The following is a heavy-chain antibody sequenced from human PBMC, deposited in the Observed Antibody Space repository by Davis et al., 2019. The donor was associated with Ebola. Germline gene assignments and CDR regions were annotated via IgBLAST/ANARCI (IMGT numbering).Heavy chain of an antibody. Sequence: GESLKISCKGSGYSFTSHWIVWVRQMPGKGLECMGIIFPGDSDTNYSPSFQGHVTISADKSISTAYLQWSSLKASDTAMYYCARLSIAARLNTDYWGQGTLVTVSS. J-gene: IGHJ4*02. V-gene: IGHV5-51*01. CDR2: IFPGDSDT. CDR1: GYSFTSHW. CDR3: ARLSIAARLNTDY. D-gene: IGHD6-6*01.